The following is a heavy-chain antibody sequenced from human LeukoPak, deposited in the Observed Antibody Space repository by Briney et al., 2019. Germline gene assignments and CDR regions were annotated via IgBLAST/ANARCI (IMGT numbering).Heavy chain of an antibody. CDR1: GFTFSSYS. V-gene: IGHV3-21*04. CDR3: ARAAAGGATLYYFDY. J-gene: IGHJ4*02. CDR2: ITSSSNYI. D-gene: IGHD1-26*01. Sequence: PGESLRLSCAASGFTFSSYSMNWVRQAPGKGLEWVSSITSSSNYIYYADSVKGRFTISRDNAKNSLYLQMNSLRAEDTALYYCARAAAGGATLYYFDYWGQGTLVTVSS.